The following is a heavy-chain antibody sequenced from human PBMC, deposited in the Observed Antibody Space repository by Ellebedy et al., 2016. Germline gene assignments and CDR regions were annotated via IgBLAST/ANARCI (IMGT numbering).Heavy chain of an antibody. J-gene: IGHJ6*02. CDR3: ARHGAVGYYYSGVDV. CDR1: GYSFTYYW. CDR2: IYPGDSDT. D-gene: IGHD2-15*01. V-gene: IGHV5-51*01. Sequence: GESLKISCKGSGYSFTYYWIAWVRQMPGKGLEWMGIIYPGDSDTRYSPSFQGQVTISADKSISTAYLQWSSLKASDTAMYFCARHGAVGYYYSGVDVWGQGTTVTVSS.